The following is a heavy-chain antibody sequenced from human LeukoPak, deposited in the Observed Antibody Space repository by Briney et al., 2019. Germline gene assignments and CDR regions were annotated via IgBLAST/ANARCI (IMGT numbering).Heavy chain of an antibody. J-gene: IGHJ4*02. CDR2: IRGSGETT. V-gene: IGHV3-23*01. Sequence: GGSLRLSCVASGFPFSAYAMGWVRQAPGKGLEWVSGIRGSGETTCYAESVKGRFIIQRDNSKNTLYLQMNSLRAEDTALHYCAKDLSSGTGRGFDYWGQGTLVTVSS. CDR3: AKDLSSGTGRGFDY. D-gene: IGHD3/OR15-3a*01. CDR1: GFPFSAYA.